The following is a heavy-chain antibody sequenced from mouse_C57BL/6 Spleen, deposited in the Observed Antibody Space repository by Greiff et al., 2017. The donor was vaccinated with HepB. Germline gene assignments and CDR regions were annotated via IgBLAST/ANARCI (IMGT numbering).Heavy chain of an antibody. CDR2: IYPGDGDT. CDR3: ARDYGSSYFDV. V-gene: IGHV1-82*01. D-gene: IGHD1-1*01. CDR1: GYAFSSSW. J-gene: IGHJ1*03. Sequence: QVQLQQSGPELVKPGASVKISCKASGYAFSSSWMNWVKQRPGKGLEWIGRIYPGDGDTNYNGKFKGKATLTADKSSSTAYMQLSSLTSEDSAVYFCARDYGSSYFDVWGTGTTVTVSS.